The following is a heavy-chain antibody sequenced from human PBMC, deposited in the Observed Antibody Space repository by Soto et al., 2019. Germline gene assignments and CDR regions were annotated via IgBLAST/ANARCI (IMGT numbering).Heavy chain of an antibody. J-gene: IGHJ4*02. D-gene: IGHD5-18*01. CDR3: ASHRGATYGPYDY. CDR1: GGSINSAHW. CDR2: IYHSGST. V-gene: IGHV4-4*02. Sequence: SATLSLTCVVSGGSINSAHWWSWVRQTPGKGLEWIGEIYHSGSTKYNPSLESRLTISVDESKNQFSLKLSSVTAADTAVYYCASHRGATYGPYDYWGQGTLVTVSS.